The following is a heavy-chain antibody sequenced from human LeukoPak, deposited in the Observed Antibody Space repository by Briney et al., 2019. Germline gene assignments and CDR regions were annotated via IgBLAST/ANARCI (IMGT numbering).Heavy chain of an antibody. CDR2: ISGSGGST. V-gene: IGHV3-23*01. CDR3: AKDLLRAYDFWSGYSS. CDR1: GSTFSSYA. D-gene: IGHD3-3*01. Sequence: GGSLRLSCAASGSTFSSYAMSWVRQAPEKGLEWVSAISGSGGSTYYADSVKGRFTISRDNSKNTLYLQMNSLRAEDTAVYYCAKDLLRAYDFWSGYSSWGRGTLVTVSS. J-gene: IGHJ5*02.